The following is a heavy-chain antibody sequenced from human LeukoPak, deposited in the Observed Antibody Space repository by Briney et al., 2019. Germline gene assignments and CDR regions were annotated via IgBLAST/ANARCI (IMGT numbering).Heavy chain of an antibody. CDR3: ARAREPLIYTYYFDY. V-gene: IGHV4-59*01. CDR2: IYNSGSP. CDR1: GGSINSYY. D-gene: IGHD1-14*01. J-gene: IGHJ4*02. Sequence: SGTLSLTCTVSGGSINSYYWNWIRQPPGKGLELIGYIYNSGSPTYNPSLKSRVTISVDTSKNQFSLQLRSVTAADTAVYYCARAREPLIYTYYFDYWGQGTLVTVSS.